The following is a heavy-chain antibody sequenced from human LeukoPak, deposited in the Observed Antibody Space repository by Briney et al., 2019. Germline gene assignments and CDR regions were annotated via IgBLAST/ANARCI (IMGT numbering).Heavy chain of an antibody. CDR1: GVSIIDSSYY. CDR2: IYYFGTT. V-gene: IGHV4-39*07. J-gene: IGHJ4*02. CDR3: ASDSHGWYGKYYFDF. Sequence: SSGTLSLTCTVSGVSIIDSSYYWGWIRQPPGKGLEWIVNIYYFGTTLHNPSLKSRVTMSVDTSKNQFSLKLSSVTAADTAVYYCASDSHGWYGKYYFDFWGQGALVTVSS. D-gene: IGHD6-19*01.